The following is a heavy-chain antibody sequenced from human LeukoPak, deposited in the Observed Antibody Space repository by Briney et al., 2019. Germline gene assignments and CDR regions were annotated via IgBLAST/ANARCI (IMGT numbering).Heavy chain of an antibody. V-gene: IGHV1-46*01. CDR3: AGAPILSYYYGSGSPSYGYMDV. CDR2: INPSGGST. CDR1: GYTFTSYY. Sequence: ASVKVSCKASGYTFTSYYMHWVRQAPGQGLEWMGIINPSGGSTSYAQKFQGRVTMTRDMSTSTVYMELSSLRSEDTAVYYCAGAPILSYYYGSGSPSYGYMDVWGKGTTVTVSS. J-gene: IGHJ6*03. D-gene: IGHD3-10*01.